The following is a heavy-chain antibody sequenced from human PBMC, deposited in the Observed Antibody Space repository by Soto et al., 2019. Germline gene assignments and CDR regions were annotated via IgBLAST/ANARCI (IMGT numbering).Heavy chain of an antibody. D-gene: IGHD2-21*01. Sequence: PSETLSLTCTVSGGSISSYYWSWIRQPPGKGLEWIGYIYYSGSTNYNPSLKSRVTISVDTSKNQFSLKLSSVTAADTAVYYCARGINWFDPWGQGTLVTVSS. J-gene: IGHJ5*02. CDR3: ARGINWFDP. CDR1: GGSISSYY. V-gene: IGHV4-59*01. CDR2: IYYSGST.